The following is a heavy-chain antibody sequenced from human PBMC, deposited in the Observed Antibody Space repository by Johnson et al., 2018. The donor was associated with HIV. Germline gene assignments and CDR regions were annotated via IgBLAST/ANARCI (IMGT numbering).Heavy chain of an antibody. Sequence: QVQLVESGGGLVQPGGSLRLSCAASGFIFSDSYMSWIRQAPGKGLEWLSYISSSGTTVYYADSVKGRFSISRDNAKHSLYLQMNSLSAEDTAVYYCAREGGDCSSTSCYQDAFDIWGQGTMVTVSS. J-gene: IGHJ3*02. CDR2: ISSSGTTV. V-gene: IGHV3-11*04. CDR3: AREGGDCSSTSCYQDAFDI. D-gene: IGHD2-2*01. CDR1: GFIFSDSY.